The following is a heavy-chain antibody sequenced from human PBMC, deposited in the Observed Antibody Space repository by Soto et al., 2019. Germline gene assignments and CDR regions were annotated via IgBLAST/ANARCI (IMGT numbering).Heavy chain of an antibody. CDR3: SGGGTSANYAFDI. D-gene: IGHD2-8*02. V-gene: IGHV3-23*01. Sequence: GGSLRLSCAASGFTFSSYAMSWVRQAPGKGLAWVSSITGSGGSTYHADSVKGRFTISRDNSKNTLYLQMNTLRAEDTAVYYCSGGGTSANYAFDIWGPGTLVTVSS. J-gene: IGHJ3*02. CDR1: GFTFSSYA. CDR2: ITGSGGST.